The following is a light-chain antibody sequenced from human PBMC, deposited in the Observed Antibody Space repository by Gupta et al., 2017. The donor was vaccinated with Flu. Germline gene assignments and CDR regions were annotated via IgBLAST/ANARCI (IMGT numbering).Light chain of an antibody. J-gene: IGKJ5*01. CDR1: QTVSTH. CDR3: QHRRGWPRT. CDR2: DAN. Sequence: GDRAILTCRASQTVSTHSDWYQVKSGQAPRLLIYDANDMANGIPARFSGSGSKTDFTLTISSLEPEDFAVYYCQHRRGWPRTFGQGTRLEIK. V-gene: IGKV3-11*01.